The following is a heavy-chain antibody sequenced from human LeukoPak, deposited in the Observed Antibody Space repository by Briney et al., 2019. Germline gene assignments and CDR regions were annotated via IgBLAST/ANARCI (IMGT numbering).Heavy chain of an antibody. CDR1: GFTVSSNY. Sequence: GGSLRLSCAASGFTVSSNYMSWVRQAPGRGLEWVSVIYSGGITYYADSVKGRFTISRDNSKNTLYLQMNSLRVEDTAVYYCARRTSSSFSLDYWGQGTLVTVSS. J-gene: IGHJ4*02. D-gene: IGHD6-13*01. CDR3: ARRTSSSFSLDY. CDR2: IYSGGIT. V-gene: IGHV3-53*01.